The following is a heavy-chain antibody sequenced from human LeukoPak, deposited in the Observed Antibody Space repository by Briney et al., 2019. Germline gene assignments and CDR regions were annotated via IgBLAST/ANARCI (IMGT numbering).Heavy chain of an antibody. CDR1: GGSFSGYY. CDR3: ARGPLIVVVPAAMLVAFDI. CDR2: INHSGST. V-gene: IGHV4-34*01. Sequence: PSETLSLTCAVYGGSFSGYYWSWIRQPPGKGLEWIGEINHSGSTNYNPSLKSRVTISVDTSKNQFSLKLSSVTAADTAVYYCARGPLIVVVPAAMLVAFDIWGQGTMVTVS. J-gene: IGHJ3*02. D-gene: IGHD2-2*01.